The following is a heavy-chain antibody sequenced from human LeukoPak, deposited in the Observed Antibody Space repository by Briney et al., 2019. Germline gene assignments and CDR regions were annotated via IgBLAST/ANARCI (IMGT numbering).Heavy chain of an antibody. V-gene: IGHV3-13*05. CDR2: IGTAGDP. D-gene: IGHD6-19*01. J-gene: IGHJ4*02. CDR1: GFTFSDSD. CDR3: ARGAYSSGWYGLDH. Sequence: GGSLRLSCAASGFTFSDSDMHWVRQATGKGLEWVSAIGTAGDPYYPGSVKGRFTISRENAKYSFYLQMNSLRAGDTAVYYCARGAYSSGWYGLDHWGQGTLVTVSS.